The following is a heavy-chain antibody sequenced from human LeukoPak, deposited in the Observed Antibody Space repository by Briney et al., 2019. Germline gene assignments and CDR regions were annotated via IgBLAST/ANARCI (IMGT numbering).Heavy chain of an antibody. CDR1: GYTFTSYG. CDR3: ARKSGADFWSGRGEDAFDI. CDR2: ISAYNGNT. J-gene: IGHJ3*02. V-gene: IGHV1-18*01. D-gene: IGHD3-3*01. Sequence: ASVKVSCKASGYTFTSYGISWVRQAPGQGLEWMGWISAYNGNTNYAQELQGRVTMTTDTSTSTAYMELRSLRSDDTAVYYCARKSGADFWSGRGEDAFDIWGQGTMVTVSS.